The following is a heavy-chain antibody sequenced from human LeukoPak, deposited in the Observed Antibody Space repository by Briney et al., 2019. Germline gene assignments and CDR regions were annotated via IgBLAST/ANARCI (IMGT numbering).Heavy chain of an antibody. CDR1: GFTFSSYA. Sequence: GGSLRLSCAASGFTFSSYAMSWVRQAPGKGLEWVSAISGSGGSTYYADSVKGRFTISRDNSKNTLYLQMNSLRAVDTAVYYCAKDIHHDIVVVPAPPYFDYWGQGTLVTVSS. CDR2: ISGSGGST. D-gene: IGHD2-2*01. V-gene: IGHV3-23*01. CDR3: AKDIHHDIVVVPAPPYFDY. J-gene: IGHJ4*02.